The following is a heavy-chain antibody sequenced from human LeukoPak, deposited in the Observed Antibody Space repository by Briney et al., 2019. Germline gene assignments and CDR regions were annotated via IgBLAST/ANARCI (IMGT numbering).Heavy chain of an antibody. D-gene: IGHD2-2*03. J-gene: IGHJ5*02. CDR1: GFTFSSYE. CDR3: ARTSGYCISTSCYNWFDP. V-gene: IGHV3-48*03. Sequence: QPGGSLRLSCAASGFTFSSYEMNWVRQAPGKGLEWVSYISSSGNTIYYADSVKGRFTISRDSAKNSLYLQMNSLRAEDTAVYYCARTSGYCISTSCYNWFDPWGQGTLVTVSS. CDR2: ISSSGNTI.